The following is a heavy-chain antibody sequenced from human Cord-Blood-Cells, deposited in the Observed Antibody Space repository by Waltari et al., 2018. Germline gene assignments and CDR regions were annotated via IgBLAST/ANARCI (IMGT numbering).Heavy chain of an antibody. V-gene: IGHV1-24*01. CDR1: GYTLTELS. CDR2: FDPEDGET. CDR3: ATGVLDSGYFALYYFDY. D-gene: IGHD3-22*01. Sequence: QVQLVQSGAEVKKPGASVKVSCKVSGYTLTELSMHWVRQAPGKGREWMGGFDPEDGETIYAQKFQGRVTMTEDTSTDTAYMELSSLRSEDTAVYYCATGVLDSGYFALYYFDYWGQGTLVTVSS. J-gene: IGHJ4*02.